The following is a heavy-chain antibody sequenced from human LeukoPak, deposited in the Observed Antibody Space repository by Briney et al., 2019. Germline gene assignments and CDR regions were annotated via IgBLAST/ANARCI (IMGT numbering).Heavy chain of an antibody. J-gene: IGHJ3*02. Sequence: SLRLSCVASGFTFNDHAMYWVRQAPGKGLEWVSGINWNSDRIGYADSVKGRFTISRDDAKKSLFLQMNSLRTEDTALYYCARASYYYDTTGLGAVDIWGQGTMVTVPS. CDR3: ARASYYYDTTGLGAVDI. CDR1: GFTFNDHA. D-gene: IGHD3-22*01. V-gene: IGHV3-9*01. CDR2: INWNSDRI.